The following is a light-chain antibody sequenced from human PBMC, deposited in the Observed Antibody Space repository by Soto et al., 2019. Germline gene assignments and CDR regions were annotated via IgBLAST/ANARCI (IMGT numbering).Light chain of an antibody. Sequence: EIAMTQSPATLSVSPGERATLSCRASQSVSSKLAWYQQKPGQAPRLLIYDASTRATGIPARFSGSGSGTEFTLTITSLQSEDFAVYYCQQYDNWPRTFCQGTKVDI. CDR3: QQYDNWPRT. CDR1: QSVSSK. J-gene: IGKJ1*01. CDR2: DAS. V-gene: IGKV3-15*01.